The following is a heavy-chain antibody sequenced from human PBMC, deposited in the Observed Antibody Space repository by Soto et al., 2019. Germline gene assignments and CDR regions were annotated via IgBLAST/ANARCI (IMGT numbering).Heavy chain of an antibody. CDR2: INQDGSEK. V-gene: IGHV3-7*03. Sequence: PGVSLRLSCATSGFTFRSYWMSWVRQAPGKGLEWVANINQDGSEKQYVDYVKGRFTVSRDSAKKSIDLQLNSLRPEDTAVYYCARAEDYDHWGGPPKYFDNWGQGTQVTVSS. CDR1: GFTFRSYW. CDR3: ARAEDYDHWGGPPKYFDN. J-gene: IGHJ4*02. D-gene: IGHD3-3*01.